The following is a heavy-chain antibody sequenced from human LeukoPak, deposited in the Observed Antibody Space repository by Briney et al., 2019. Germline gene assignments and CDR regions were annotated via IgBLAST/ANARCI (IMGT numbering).Heavy chain of an antibody. D-gene: IGHD6-19*01. Sequence: NTGGSLRLSCAASGFTFSDYYMSWIRQAPGKGLEWVSYISSSGSTIYYADSVKGRFTISRDNAKNSLYLQMNSLRAEDTAVYYCARIGSSGWYFDYWGQGTLVTVSS. CDR3: ARIGSSGWYFDY. V-gene: IGHV3-11*01. CDR1: GFTFSDYY. J-gene: IGHJ4*02. CDR2: ISSSGSTI.